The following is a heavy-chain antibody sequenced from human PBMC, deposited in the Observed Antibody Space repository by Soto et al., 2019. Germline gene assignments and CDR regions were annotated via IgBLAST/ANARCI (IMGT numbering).Heavy chain of an antibody. CDR2: IYYSGST. CDR1: GGSISSYY. V-gene: IGHV4-59*01. Sequence: ASETLSLTCTVSGGSISSYYWSWIRQPPGKGLEWIGYIYYSGSTNYNPSLKSRVTISVDTSKNQFSLKLSSVTAADTAVYYCARGGSRRNYYDSSGEKGQFDYWGQGTLVTVSS. CDR3: ARGGSRRNYYDSSGEKGQFDY. J-gene: IGHJ4*02. D-gene: IGHD3-22*01.